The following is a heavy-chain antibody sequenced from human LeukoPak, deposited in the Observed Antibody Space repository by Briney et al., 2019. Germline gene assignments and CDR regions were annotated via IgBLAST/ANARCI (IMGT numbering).Heavy chain of an antibody. CDR3: ARVPIDGESYFDY. D-gene: IGHD4-17*01. Sequence: SETLSLTCTISGGSISSYYWSWIRQPPGKGLEWIGSIYYSGSTYYNPSLKSRVTISVDTSKNQFSLKLSSVTAADTTVYYCARVPIDGESYFDYWGQGTLVTVSS. CDR2: IYYSGST. J-gene: IGHJ4*02. CDR1: GGSISSYY. V-gene: IGHV4-39*07.